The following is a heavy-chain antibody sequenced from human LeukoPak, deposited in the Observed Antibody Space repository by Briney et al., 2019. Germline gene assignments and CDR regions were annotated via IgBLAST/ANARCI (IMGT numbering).Heavy chain of an antibody. Sequence: GGSLRLSCAASGFTVSSNYMSWVRQAPGKGLEWVSVIYSGGSTYYADSVKGRFTISRDNSKNMLYLQMNSLRAEDTAVYYCARDIAARGYNWFDPWGQGTLVTVSS. V-gene: IGHV3-53*01. CDR2: IYSGGST. J-gene: IGHJ5*02. CDR1: GFTVSSNY. D-gene: IGHD6-6*01. CDR3: ARDIAARGYNWFDP.